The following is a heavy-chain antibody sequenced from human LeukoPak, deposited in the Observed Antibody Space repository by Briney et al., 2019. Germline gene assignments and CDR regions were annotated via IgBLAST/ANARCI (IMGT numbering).Heavy chain of an antibody. CDR2: INHSGST. V-gene: IGHV4-34*01. D-gene: IGHD3-16*01. J-gene: IGHJ5*02. Sequence: PSETLSLTCAVYGGSFSGYYWSWIRQPPGKGLEWIGEINHSGSTNYNPSLKSRVTISVDTSKNQFSLKLSSVTAADTAVYYCARGYVSGRPTQPWGQGTLVTVSS. CDR1: GGSFSGYY. CDR3: ARGYVSGRPTQP.